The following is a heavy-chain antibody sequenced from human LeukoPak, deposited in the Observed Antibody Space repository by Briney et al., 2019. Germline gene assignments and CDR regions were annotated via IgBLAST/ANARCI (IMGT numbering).Heavy chain of an antibody. V-gene: IGHV1-18*04. CDR2: ISAYNGNT. D-gene: IGHD2-2*01. CDR1: GYTFTSYG. CDR3: ALTKDIVVVPAAQFDY. Sequence: ASVKVSCKASGYTFTSYGISWVRQAPGQGLEWMGWISAYNGNTNCAQKLQGRVTMTTDTSTSTAYMELRSLRSDDTAVYYCALTKDIVVVPAAQFDYWGQGTLVTVSS. J-gene: IGHJ4*02.